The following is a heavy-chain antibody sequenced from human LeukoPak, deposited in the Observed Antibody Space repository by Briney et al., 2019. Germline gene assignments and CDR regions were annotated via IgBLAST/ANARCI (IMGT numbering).Heavy chain of an antibody. J-gene: IGHJ3*02. CDR3: ARALGYCSSTSCYDDGGAFDI. Sequence: GGSLRLSCAASGFTFSSYAMSWVRQAPGKGLEWVSAISGSGGDTYYADSVKGRFTISRDNAKNSLYLQMNSLRAEDTAVYYCARALGYCSSTSCYDDGGAFDIWGQGTMVTVSS. V-gene: IGHV3-23*01. CDR1: GFTFSSYA. CDR2: ISGSGGDT. D-gene: IGHD2-2*01.